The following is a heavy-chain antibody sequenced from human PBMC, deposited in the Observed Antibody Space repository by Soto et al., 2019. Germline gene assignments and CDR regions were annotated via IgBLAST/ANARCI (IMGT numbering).Heavy chain of an antibody. V-gene: IGHV3-74*01. CDR2: IHFDGSTT. Sequence: GSLGLSCVASGFNYSAYWMHWVRQVPGTGQMWVSRIHFDGSTTRYAGSVQGRFTISRDNAKNTLYLQMLSLRAEVTSVYYCVRDFYERVASYYIDYGMDVWAQGTTVTVS. D-gene: IGHD3-22*01. J-gene: IGHJ6*02. CDR3: VRDFYERVASYYIDYGMDV. CDR1: GFNYSAYW.